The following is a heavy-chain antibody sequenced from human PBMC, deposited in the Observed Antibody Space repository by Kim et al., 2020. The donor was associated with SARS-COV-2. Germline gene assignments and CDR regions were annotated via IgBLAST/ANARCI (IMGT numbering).Heavy chain of an antibody. D-gene: IGHD3-10*01. CDR3: ARSLRGSFDS. CDR2: TYYKCKWSN. CDR1: GDTVSSNSVA. V-gene: IGHV6-1*01. Sequence: SQTLSLTCAISGDTVSSNSVAWNWIRQSPSRGLEWLGKTYYKCKWSNDYAVSVKSRITINPDTSKNQFSLHLSSMTPDDTAVYYCARSLRGSFDSWGQGTLVTVSS. J-gene: IGHJ4*02.